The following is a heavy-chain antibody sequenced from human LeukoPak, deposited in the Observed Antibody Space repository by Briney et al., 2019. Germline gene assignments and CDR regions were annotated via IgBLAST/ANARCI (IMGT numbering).Heavy chain of an antibody. CDR2: IRYDGSNK. V-gene: IGHV3-30*02. Sequence: GGSLRLSXAASGFTFSSYGMHWVRQAPGKGLEWVAFIRYDGSNKYYADSVKGRFTISRDNSKNTLYLQMNSLRAEDTAVYYCAKLVGAYCGGDCYVWGQGTLVTVSS. CDR3: AKLVGAYCGGDCYV. CDR1: GFTFSSYG. J-gene: IGHJ4*02. D-gene: IGHD2-21*01.